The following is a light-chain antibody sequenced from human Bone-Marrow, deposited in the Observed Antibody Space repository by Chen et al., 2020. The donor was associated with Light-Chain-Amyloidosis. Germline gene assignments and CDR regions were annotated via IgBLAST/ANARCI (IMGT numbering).Light chain of an antibody. V-gene: IGKV3-11*01. CDR2: YAS. CDR1: QRVSSY. J-gene: IGKJ3*01. CDR3: PHRSNWRVT. Sequence: EIVLTQSLATLSLSPVERATLSCRASQRVSSYLAWYQQKTRQAPRLLIYYASNRATGIPARSSGSGDGTDFTLTISSLVPEDFAVYYCPHRSNWRVTFGPVTKVDIK.